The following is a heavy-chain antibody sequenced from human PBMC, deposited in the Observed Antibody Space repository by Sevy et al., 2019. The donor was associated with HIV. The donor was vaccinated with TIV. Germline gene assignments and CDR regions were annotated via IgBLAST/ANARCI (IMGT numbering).Heavy chain of an antibody. CDR1: GFTFSNAW. CDR2: IKSKTDGGKT. Sequence: GGSLRLSCAASGFTFSNAWMSWVRQAPGKGLEWVGRIKSKTDGGKTDYAAPVKGRFTISRDDSKNTLYLQMNSLKTEDTAVYYCTTESRFFDSSGYWGFDYWGQGTLVTVSS. CDR3: TTESRFFDSSGYWGFDY. V-gene: IGHV3-15*01. D-gene: IGHD3-22*01. J-gene: IGHJ4*02.